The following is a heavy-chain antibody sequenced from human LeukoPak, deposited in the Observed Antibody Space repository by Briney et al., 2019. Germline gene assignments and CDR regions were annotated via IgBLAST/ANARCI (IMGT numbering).Heavy chain of an antibody. CDR2: IIPIFGTA. CDR3: ARCTSTVTIGWFDP. D-gene: IGHD4-17*01. J-gene: IGHJ5*02. V-gene: IGHV1-69*06. Sequence: SVKVSCKASGGTFSSYAISWVRQAPGQELEWMGGIIPIFGTANYAQKFQGRVTITADKSTSTAYMELSSLRSEDTAVYYCARCTSTVTIGWFDPWGQGTLVTVSS. CDR1: GGTFSSYA.